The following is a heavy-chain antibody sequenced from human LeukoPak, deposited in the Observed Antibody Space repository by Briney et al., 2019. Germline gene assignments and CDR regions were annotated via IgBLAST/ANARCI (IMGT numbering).Heavy chain of an antibody. D-gene: IGHD2-2*01. CDR1: GFTFSSYA. CDR3: ARDYQLLPDY. J-gene: IGHJ4*02. Sequence: GGSLRLSCAASGFTFSSYAMHWVRQAPGKGLEWVAVISYDGSNKYYADSVKGRFTISRDNSKNTLYLQMNSLGAEDTAVYYCARDYQLLPDYWGQGTLVTVSS. CDR2: ISYDGSNK. V-gene: IGHV3-30*04.